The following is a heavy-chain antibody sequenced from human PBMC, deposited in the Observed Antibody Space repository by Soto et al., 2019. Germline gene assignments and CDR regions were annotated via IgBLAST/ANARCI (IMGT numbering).Heavy chain of an antibody. J-gene: IGHJ4*02. CDR3: ARYIAVARYYFDY. CDR1: GFTFGNYA. V-gene: IGHV3-23*01. Sequence: GGSLRLSCEASGFTFGNYAMTWVRQGPGRGLEWVSALSGSSLNTYYADSVKGRFTISRDNSKNTLYLQMNSLRAEDTAVYYCARYIAVARYYFDYWGQGTLVTVSS. CDR2: LSGSSLNT. D-gene: IGHD6-19*01.